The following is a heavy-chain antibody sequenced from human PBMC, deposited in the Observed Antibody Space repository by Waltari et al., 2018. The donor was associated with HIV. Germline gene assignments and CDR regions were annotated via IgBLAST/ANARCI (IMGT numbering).Heavy chain of an antibody. J-gene: IGHJ4*02. Sequence: EVQPVESGGCSVKPGGYLKLSCAAAGFTFTNAWMSWVRQAHGKGLEWVGRVKSETDGGTTDYAAPVKGRFTISRDDSKNTLYLQMNSLKTEDTAVYYCTTGDIVVVTDYWGQGTLVTVSS. D-gene: IGHD2-21*02. CDR2: VKSETDGGTT. CDR3: TTGDIVVVTDY. CDR1: GFTFTNAW. V-gene: IGHV3-15*01.